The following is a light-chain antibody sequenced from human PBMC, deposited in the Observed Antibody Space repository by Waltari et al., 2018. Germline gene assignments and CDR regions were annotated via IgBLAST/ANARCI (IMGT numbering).Light chain of an antibody. V-gene: IGKV3-20*01. CDR2: GAS. J-gene: IGKJ1*01. CDR1: QSVGPT. Sequence: EIVLTQSPGTPSLSPGERATLSCRASQSVGPTLAWYQQRPGQAPRLLIYGASSRAADIPDRFAGSGSGTDFSLTINRLEPEDFAVYYCQHYLRLPVSFGQGTKVEIK. CDR3: QHYLRLPVS.